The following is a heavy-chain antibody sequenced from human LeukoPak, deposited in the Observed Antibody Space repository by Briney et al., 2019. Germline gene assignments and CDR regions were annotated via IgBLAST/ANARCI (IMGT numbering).Heavy chain of an antibody. CDR1: GDTFSSYA. D-gene: IGHD6-13*01. Sequence: SVKVSCKASGDTFSSYAITWVRQAPGQGLEWMGGIIPIFDTSNYAQKFQGRVTFTSDDSTSTAYMELSSLRSEDTAVYSCARLKRGIGAAGTSLRGWFDPWGQGTLVTVSS. CDR3: ARLKRGIGAAGTSLRGWFDP. V-gene: IGHV1-69*13. CDR2: IIPIFDTS. J-gene: IGHJ5*02.